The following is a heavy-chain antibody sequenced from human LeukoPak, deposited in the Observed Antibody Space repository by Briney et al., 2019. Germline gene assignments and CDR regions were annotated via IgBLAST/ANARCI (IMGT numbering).Heavy chain of an antibody. CDR2: ICPGDSDT. CDR1: GYSFTSYW. CDR3: ARHLGYCSSTSCYVSPEN. Sequence: PGESLKISCKGSGYSFTSYWIGWVRQMPGKGLEWMGIICPGDSDTRYSPSFQGQVTIAADKSISTAYLQWSSLKASDTAMYYCARHLGYCSSTSCYVSPENWGQGTLVTVSS. V-gene: IGHV5-51*01. J-gene: IGHJ4*02. D-gene: IGHD2-2*01.